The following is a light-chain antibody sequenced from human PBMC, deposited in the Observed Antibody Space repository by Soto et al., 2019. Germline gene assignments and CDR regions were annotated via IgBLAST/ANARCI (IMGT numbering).Light chain of an antibody. CDR1: QSVSSSF. V-gene: IGKV3-20*01. CDR2: GAS. Sequence: EIVXTQSPXTLSLSPGERATLSCRASQSVSSSFLAWYQQKPGQAPRLLIYGASSRATGIPDRFSGSGSGTDFTLTISRLEPEDVAVYYCQQYGSSPLTFGGGTKVEIK. J-gene: IGKJ4*01. CDR3: QQYGSSPLT.